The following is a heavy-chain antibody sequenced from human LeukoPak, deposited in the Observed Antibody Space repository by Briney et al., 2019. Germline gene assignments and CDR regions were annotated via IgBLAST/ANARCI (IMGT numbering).Heavy chain of an antibody. V-gene: IGHV4-34*01. D-gene: IGHD5-12*01. Sequence: SETLSLTCGVYGGSFSGYYWSWVRQPPGKGLEWVGEVHHSGSTIYTPSLKRGVTISGEKSKNQFSLKLTSVTAADTAVYYCAIGYSGFDARGLDHWGQGTLVTVSS. CDR1: GGSFSGYY. J-gene: IGHJ4*02. CDR2: VHHSGST. CDR3: AIGYSGFDARGLDH.